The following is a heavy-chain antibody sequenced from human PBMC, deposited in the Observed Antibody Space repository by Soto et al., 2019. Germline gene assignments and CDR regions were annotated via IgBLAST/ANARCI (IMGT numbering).Heavy chain of an antibody. D-gene: IGHD1-1*01. CDR1: GFTFSRYN. V-gene: IGHV3-30-3*01. CDR3: ARDRGERRNYYYGMDV. CDR2: ISYDGSNK. Sequence: GGSLRLSCAASGFTFSRYNMNWVRQAPGKGLEWVAVISYDGSNKYYADSVKGRFTISRDNSKNTLYLQMNSLRAEDTAVYYCARDRGERRNYYYGMDVWGQGTTVTVSS. J-gene: IGHJ6*02.